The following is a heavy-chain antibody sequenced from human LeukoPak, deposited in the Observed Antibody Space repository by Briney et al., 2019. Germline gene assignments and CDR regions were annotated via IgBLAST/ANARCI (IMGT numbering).Heavy chain of an antibody. CDR3: ARDGYYDFWSGYNYYYYYMDV. D-gene: IGHD3-3*01. Sequence: SETLSLTCTVSGGSISSYYWSWIRQPAGKGLEWIGRIYTRGSTNYNPSLKSRVTMSVDTSKNQFSLKLSSVTAADTAVYYCARDGYYDFWSGYNYYYYYMDVLGKGTTVTVSS. CDR1: GGSISSYY. J-gene: IGHJ6*03. CDR2: IYTRGST. V-gene: IGHV4-4*07.